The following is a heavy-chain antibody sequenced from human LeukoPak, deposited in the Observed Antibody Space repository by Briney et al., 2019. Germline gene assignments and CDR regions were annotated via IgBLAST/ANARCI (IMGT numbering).Heavy chain of an antibody. CDR3: ARDGEMATIENYFEY. Sequence: SETLSLTCTVSGGSISSSSYYWGWIRQPPGKGLEWIGSVYYSGSTHYNPSLKSRVTISLDTSKNQFSLKLSSVTAADTAVYYCARDGEMATIENYFEYWGQGTLVTVSS. CDR1: GGSISSSSYY. V-gene: IGHV4-39*07. CDR2: VYYSGST. J-gene: IGHJ4*02. D-gene: IGHD5-24*01.